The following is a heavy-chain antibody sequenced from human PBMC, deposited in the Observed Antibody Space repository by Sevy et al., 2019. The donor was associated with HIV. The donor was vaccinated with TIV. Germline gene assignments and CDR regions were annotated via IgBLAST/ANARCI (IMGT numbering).Heavy chain of an antibody. CDR3: AREYYDSSGYYFGTAYYYYGMDV. CDR1: GFTFSSYS. V-gene: IGHV3-21*01. D-gene: IGHD3-22*01. CDR2: ISSSSSYI. J-gene: IGHJ6*02. Sequence: GGSLRLSCAASGFTFSSYSMNWVRQAPGKGLEWVSSISSSSSYIYYADSVKGRFTISRDNAKNSLYLQMNSLRAEATAVYYCAREYYDSSGYYFGTAYYYYGMDVWGQGTTVTVSS.